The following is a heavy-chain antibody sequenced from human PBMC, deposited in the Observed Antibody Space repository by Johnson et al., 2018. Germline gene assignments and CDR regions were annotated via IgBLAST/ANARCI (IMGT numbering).Heavy chain of an antibody. D-gene: IGHD2-15*01. J-gene: IGHJ6*02. CDR2: IYYRGST. Sequence: QVQLQESGPGLVKPSETLSLICTVSGGSLSSYYWRWIRQPPGKGLELIGHIYYRGSTHYNPSLTGRVTISGDTAKNKFSLKLNSVTAADTAIYSCAREEGGFCTVGSGYRYGMDVGGQGTTVTVSS. CDR3: AREEGGFCTVGSGYRYGMDV. CDR1: GGSLSSYY. V-gene: IGHV4-59*01.